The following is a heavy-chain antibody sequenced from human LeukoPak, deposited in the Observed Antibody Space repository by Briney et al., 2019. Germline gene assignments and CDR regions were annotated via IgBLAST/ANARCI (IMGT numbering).Heavy chain of an antibody. Sequence: PGGSLRLSCAASGFTFSSYAMSWVRQAPGKGLEWVSAISGSGGSTYYADSVKGRFTISRDNSENTLYLQMNSLRAEDTAVYYCAKQPYYYGSGSMGDWFDPWGQGTLVTVSS. J-gene: IGHJ5*02. D-gene: IGHD3-10*01. CDR2: ISGSGGST. CDR1: GFTFSSYA. V-gene: IGHV3-23*01. CDR3: AKQPYYYGSGSMGDWFDP.